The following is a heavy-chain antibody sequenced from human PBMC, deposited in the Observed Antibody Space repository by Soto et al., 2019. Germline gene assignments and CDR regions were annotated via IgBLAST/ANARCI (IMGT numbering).Heavy chain of an antibody. J-gene: IGHJ6*02. Sequence: ASVKVSCKASGYTFSVYHMHWVRQAPGQGLEWMGWIHPNSGGTNYAQRFEGRVTMTRDTSINTAYMELSRLTSDDTAVYYCAKELQRRMDVCGQGTTVTVSS. CDR2: IHPNSGGT. D-gene: IGHD4-4*01. CDR1: GYTFSVYH. CDR3: AKELQRRMDV. V-gene: IGHV1-2*02.